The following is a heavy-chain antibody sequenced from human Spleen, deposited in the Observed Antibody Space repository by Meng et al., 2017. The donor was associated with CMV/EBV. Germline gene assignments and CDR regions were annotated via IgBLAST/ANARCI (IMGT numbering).Heavy chain of an antibody. CDR2: IYYSGST. Sequence: GSLRLSCTVSGGSISSYYWSWIRQPPGKGLEWIGYIYYSGSTNYNPSLKSRVTISVDTSKNQFSLKLSSVTAADTAVYYCAREISSSWPNWFDPWGQGTLVTVSS. CDR1: GGSISSYY. CDR3: AREISSSWPNWFDP. J-gene: IGHJ5*02. D-gene: IGHD6-13*01. V-gene: IGHV4-59*01.